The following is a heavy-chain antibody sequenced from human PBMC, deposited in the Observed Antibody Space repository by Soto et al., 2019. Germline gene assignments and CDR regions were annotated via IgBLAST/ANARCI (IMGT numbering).Heavy chain of an antibody. J-gene: IGHJ5*02. CDR1: GGSISSGGYY. CDR2: IYYSGST. Sequence: QVQLQESGPGLVKPSQTLSLTCTVSGGSISSGGYYWSWIRQHPGKGLEWIGYIYYSGSTYYNPSLKSRVTISVDTSKNQFSLTLRAVTAADTAVEYFARVQPPFDGECWFDTWGQGPLVTVSS. D-gene: IGHD4-17*01. CDR3: ARVQPPFDGECWFDT. V-gene: IGHV4-31*03.